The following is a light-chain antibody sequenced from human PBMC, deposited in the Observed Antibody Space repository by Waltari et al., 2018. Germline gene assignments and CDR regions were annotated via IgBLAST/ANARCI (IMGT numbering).Light chain of an antibody. J-gene: IGKJ5*01. Sequence: DIVMTQSPDSLSVSLGERATINCKSSQSVLYSSNNKNYFAWYQQKPRPPPKLLIYWASTLKAEVPDRFSGCGSGTDFTLTISNLQAEDVAVYYCQQYYSSPITFGQGTRLELK. CDR2: WAS. CDR3: QQYYSSPIT. CDR1: QSVLYSSNNKNY. V-gene: IGKV4-1*01.